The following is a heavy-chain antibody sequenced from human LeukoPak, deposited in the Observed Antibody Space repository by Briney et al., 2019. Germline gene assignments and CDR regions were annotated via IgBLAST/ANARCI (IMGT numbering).Heavy chain of an antibody. CDR1: GYTFTGYY. Sequence: ASVKVSCKASGYTFTGYYMHWVRQAPGQGLGWMGWINPNSGGTNYAQKFQGRVTMTRDTSISTAYMELSRLRSDDTAVYYCARGTLHDIVVVPAALGYWGQGTLVTVSS. CDR3: ARGTLHDIVVVPAALGY. D-gene: IGHD2-2*01. V-gene: IGHV1-2*02. CDR2: INPNSGGT. J-gene: IGHJ4*02.